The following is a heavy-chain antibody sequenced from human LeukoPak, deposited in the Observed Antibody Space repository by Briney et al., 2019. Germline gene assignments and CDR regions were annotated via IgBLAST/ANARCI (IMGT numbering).Heavy chain of an antibody. D-gene: IGHD3-9*01. Sequence: SETLSLTCAVYGGSFSGYYWSWIRQPPGKGLEWIGEINHSGSTNYNPSLKSRVTISVDTSKNQFSLKLSSVTAADTAVYYCARYRDYDILTGFIYYWGQGTLVTVSS. CDR1: GGSFSGYY. CDR2: INHSGST. J-gene: IGHJ4*02. CDR3: ARYRDYDILTGFIYY. V-gene: IGHV4-34*01.